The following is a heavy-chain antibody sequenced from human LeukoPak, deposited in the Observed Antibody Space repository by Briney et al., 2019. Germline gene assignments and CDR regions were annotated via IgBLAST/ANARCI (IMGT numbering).Heavy chain of an antibody. D-gene: IGHD1-26*01. CDR3: AKDRTVGASSWYFDL. Sequence: PGGSLRLSCVASGVTLSNYAMSWARHAPGKGLEWVSGISSSGSGGNTYYADSVKCRFPISRERSRNTRILHMNTLRAEHSATYYGAKDRTVGASSWYFDLWGGGTLVTVSS. CDR1: GVTLSNYA. J-gene: IGHJ2*01. V-gene: IGHV3-23*01. CDR2: ISSSGSGGNT.